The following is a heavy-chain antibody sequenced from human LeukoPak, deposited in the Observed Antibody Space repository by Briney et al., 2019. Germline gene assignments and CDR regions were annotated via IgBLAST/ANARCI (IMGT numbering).Heavy chain of an antibody. CDR1: GNYW. J-gene: IGHJ4*02. V-gene: IGHV3-74*01. CDR2: INSDGSWT. Sequence: GGSLRLSCAASGNYWMHWVRQAPGKGLVWVSHINSDGSWTSYADSVKGRFTISKDNAENTVYLQMNNLRAEDTAVYYCVSFYETYWGQGTLVTVSS. CDR3: VSFYETY. D-gene: IGHD2-2*01.